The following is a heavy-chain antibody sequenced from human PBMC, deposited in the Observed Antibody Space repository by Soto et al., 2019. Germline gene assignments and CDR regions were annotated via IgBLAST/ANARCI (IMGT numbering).Heavy chain of an antibody. J-gene: IGHJ4*02. CDR1: GYTFTSYA. Sequence: QVQLVQSGAEVKKPGASVKVSCKASGYTFTSYAIHWVRQSTGQGLEWVGWMNPNSGNTGYAQKFKGRGPMTRNTALNAAYMELSSLNSEDTAVDYCASGGARPPDYWGQGTLVTVSS. D-gene: IGHD1-26*01. V-gene: IGHV1-8*02. CDR2: MNPNSGNT. CDR3: ASGGARPPDY.